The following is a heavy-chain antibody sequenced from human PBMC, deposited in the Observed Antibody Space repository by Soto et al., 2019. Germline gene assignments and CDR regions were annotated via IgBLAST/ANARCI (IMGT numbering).Heavy chain of an antibody. J-gene: IGHJ3*02. CDR1: GLTVSSNY. CDR3: ARDRGGYSSSYDAFDI. Sequence: GGSLRLSCASSGLTVSSNYMSLVRQAPGKGLEWVSVIYSGGSTYYADSVKGRFTISRDNSKNTLYLQMNSLRAEDTAVYYCARDRGGYSSSYDAFDIWGQGTMVTVSS. V-gene: IGHV3-66*01. D-gene: IGHD5-12*01. CDR2: IYSGGST.